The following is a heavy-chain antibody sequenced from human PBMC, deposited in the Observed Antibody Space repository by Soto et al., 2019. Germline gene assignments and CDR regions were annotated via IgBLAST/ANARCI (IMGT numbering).Heavy chain of an antibody. Sequence: PGGSLRLSCAASGFTFSSYWMSWVRQAPGKGLEWVSIIYSDGSTYYADSVKGRFTISRDNSKNTLYLQMNSLRADDTAVYYCASRRNPYGAYDYWGQGTLVTVSS. CDR2: IYSDGST. J-gene: IGHJ4*02. D-gene: IGHD4-17*01. CDR3: ASRRNPYGAYDY. CDR1: GFTFSSYW. V-gene: IGHV3-66*01.